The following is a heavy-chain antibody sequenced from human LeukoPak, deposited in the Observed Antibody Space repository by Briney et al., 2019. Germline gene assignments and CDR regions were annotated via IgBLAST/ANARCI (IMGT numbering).Heavy chain of an antibody. J-gene: IGHJ5*02. D-gene: IGHD2-8*02. CDR3: ARGYCTGNSCSGAWFDP. CDR1: GYTFTTYY. Sequence: ASVKVSCTASGYTFTTYYMHWVRQAPGQGLEWMGIINPSGGSTSNAQKFQGRVTMTRDTSTSTVYMELSSLRSEDTAVYYCARGYCTGNSCSGAWFDPWGQGTLVTVSS. CDR2: INPSGGST. V-gene: IGHV1-46*01.